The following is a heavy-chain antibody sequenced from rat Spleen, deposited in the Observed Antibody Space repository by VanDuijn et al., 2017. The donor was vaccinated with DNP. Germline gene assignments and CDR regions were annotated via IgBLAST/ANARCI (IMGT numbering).Heavy chain of an antibody. CDR2: ISYEGTST. D-gene: IGHD3-1*01. CDR1: GFTFSSFP. CDR3: ATLAEMIMPPFAY. J-gene: IGHJ3*01. Sequence: EVQLVESGGGLVQPGRSMKLSCAASGFTFSSFPMAWVRQAPKKGLEWVASISYEGTSTYYGDSVKGRFTISRDNAKSTLYLQMDSLRSEDTATYYCATLAEMIMPPFAYWGQGTLVTVSS. V-gene: IGHV5-22*01.